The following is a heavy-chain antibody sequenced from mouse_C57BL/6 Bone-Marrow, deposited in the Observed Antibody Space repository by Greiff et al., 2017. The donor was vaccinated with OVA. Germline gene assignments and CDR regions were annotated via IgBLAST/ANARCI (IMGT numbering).Heavy chain of an antibody. D-gene: IGHD2-3*01. CDR2: IYPGSGST. V-gene: IGHV1-55*01. CDR3: ARPYDGFYWYFDV. Sequence: HLPPPGSSLLPPGASVQMSCQASGYTFTSYWITWVKQRPGQGLEWIGDIYPGSGSTNYNEKFKSKATLTVDTSSSTAYMQLSSLTSEDSAVYYCARPYDGFYWYFDVWGTGTTVTVSS. CDR1: GYTFTSYW. J-gene: IGHJ1*03.